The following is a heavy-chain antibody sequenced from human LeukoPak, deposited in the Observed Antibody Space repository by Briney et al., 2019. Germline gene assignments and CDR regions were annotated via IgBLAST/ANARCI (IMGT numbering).Heavy chain of an antibody. CDR2: INPNNGGT. Sequence: ASVKVSCKASGYTFTDYYTQWVRQAPGQELEWMGWINPNNGGTNYAQKFQGRVTMTRDTSISTAYMELSRLRSDDAAVYYCARVGGGYNYHFDYWGQGTLVTVSS. D-gene: IGHD5-24*01. J-gene: IGHJ4*02. CDR1: GYTFTDYY. CDR3: ARVGGGYNYHFDY. V-gene: IGHV1-2*02.